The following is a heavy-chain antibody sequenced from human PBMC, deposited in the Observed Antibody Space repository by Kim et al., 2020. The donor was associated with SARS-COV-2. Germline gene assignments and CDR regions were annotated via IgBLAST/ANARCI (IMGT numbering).Heavy chain of an antibody. V-gene: IGHV1-46*01. CDR2: INPSGGST. Sequence: ASVKVSCKASGYTFTSYYMHWVRQATGQGLEWMGIINPSGGSTSYAQKFQGRVTMTRDTSTSTVYMELSSLRSEDTAVYYCARGSVGATPTAVLGYWGEGTLVTVSS. CDR1: GYTFTSYY. D-gene: IGHD1-26*01. CDR3: ARGSVGATPTAVLGY. J-gene: IGHJ4*02.